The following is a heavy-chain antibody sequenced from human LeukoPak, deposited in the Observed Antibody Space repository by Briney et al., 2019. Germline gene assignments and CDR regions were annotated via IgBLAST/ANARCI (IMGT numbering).Heavy chain of an antibody. CDR2: FDPEDGET. CDR1: GYTLTELS. Sequence: ASVKVSCKVSGYTLTELSMHWVRQAPGKGLEWMGGFDPEDGETIYAQKFQGRVTMTRDTSTSTVYMELSSLRSEDTAVYYCARDHDWGQGTMVTVSS. CDR3: ARDHD. V-gene: IGHV1-24*01. J-gene: IGHJ3*01.